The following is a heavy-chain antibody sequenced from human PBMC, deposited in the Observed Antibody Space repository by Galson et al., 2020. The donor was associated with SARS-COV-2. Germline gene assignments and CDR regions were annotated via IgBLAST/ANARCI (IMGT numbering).Heavy chain of an antibody. CDR3: ARTPSGSYYGAFDI. CDR1: GFTFSSYG. CDR2: ISYDGSNK. Sequence: GESLKISCAASGFTFSSYGMHWVRQAPGKGMEWVAVISYDGSNKYYADSVKGRFTISRDNSKNTLYLQMNSLRAEDTAVYYCARTPSGSYYGAFDIWGQGTMVTVSS. J-gene: IGHJ3*02. D-gene: IGHD1-26*01. V-gene: IGHV3-30*19.